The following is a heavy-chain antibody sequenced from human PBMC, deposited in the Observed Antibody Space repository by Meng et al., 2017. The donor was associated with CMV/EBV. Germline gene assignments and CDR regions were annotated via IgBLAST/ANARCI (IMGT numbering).Heavy chain of an antibody. D-gene: IGHD3-10*01. J-gene: IGHJ4*02. Sequence: QVQLQQWGEGLLKPSETLSLHCAVYGGSFSGYYWSWIRKPPGKGLEWIGEINHSGSTNYNPSLKSRVTISVDTSKNQFSLKLSSVTAADTAVYYCARESMVRGEDWGQGTLVTVSS. CDR1: GGSFSGYY. CDR2: INHSGST. V-gene: IGHV4-34*01. CDR3: ARESMVRGED.